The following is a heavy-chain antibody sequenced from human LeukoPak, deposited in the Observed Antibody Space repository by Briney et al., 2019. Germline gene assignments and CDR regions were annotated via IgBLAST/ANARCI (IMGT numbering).Heavy chain of an antibody. D-gene: IGHD4-23*01. J-gene: IGHJ5*02. V-gene: IGHV3-23*01. CDR3: AKEIRWQNWFDP. Sequence: GGPLRLSCAASGFTFSSYAMSWVRQAPGKGLEWVSAISGSGGSTYYADSVKGRFTISRDNSKNTLYLQTNSLRAEDTAVYYCAKEIRWQNWFDPWGQGTLVTVSS. CDR2: ISGSGGST. CDR1: GFTFSSYA.